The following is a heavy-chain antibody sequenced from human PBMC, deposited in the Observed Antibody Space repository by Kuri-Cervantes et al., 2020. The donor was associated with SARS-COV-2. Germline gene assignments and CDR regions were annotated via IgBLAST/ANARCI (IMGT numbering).Heavy chain of an antibody. Sequence: SETLSLICTVSSGSIRSDYWSWIRQPPGKGPEWLGYIHYSGSTNYNPTLKSRVTISVDTSKNQFSLKLSSVTAADTAVYYCARADVYYYDSRGLGAFAIWGQGTMVTVSS. CDR2: IHYSGST. CDR1: SGSIRSDY. D-gene: IGHD3-22*01. CDR3: ARADVYYYDSRGLGAFAI. J-gene: IGHJ3*02. V-gene: IGHV4-59*01.